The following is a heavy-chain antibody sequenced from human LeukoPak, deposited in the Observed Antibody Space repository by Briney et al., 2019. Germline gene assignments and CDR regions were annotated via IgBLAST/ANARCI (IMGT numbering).Heavy chain of an antibody. V-gene: IGHV3-21*01. J-gene: IGHJ4*02. CDR2: ISSSSLYI. CDR3: AREYLGYSSSWGGFDY. Sequence: GGSLRLSCAASGFSFTSYSMNWVRQAPGKGLEWVSSISSSSLYIYYADSVKGRFTISRDNAKNSLYLQMNSLRAEDTAVYYCAREYLGYSSSWGGFDYWGQGTLVTVSS. CDR1: GFSFTSYS. D-gene: IGHD6-13*01.